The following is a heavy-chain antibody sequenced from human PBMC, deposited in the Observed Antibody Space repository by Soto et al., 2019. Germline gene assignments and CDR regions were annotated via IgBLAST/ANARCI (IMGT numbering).Heavy chain of an antibody. CDR2: IYYSGST. Sequence: QVQLQESGPGLVKPSETLSLTCTVSGGSISHYYWSWIRQPPGKGLEWIGFIYYSGSTNYNPSLKSRVTIXVXTSXNXFSLXLSSVXAXXXXXXXXXXXXXXXXXXXXXXFDXWGQGTLVTVSS. V-gene: IGHV4-59*01. CDR3: XXXXXXXXXXXXXXFDX. CDR1: GGSISHYY. J-gene: IGHJ4*02.